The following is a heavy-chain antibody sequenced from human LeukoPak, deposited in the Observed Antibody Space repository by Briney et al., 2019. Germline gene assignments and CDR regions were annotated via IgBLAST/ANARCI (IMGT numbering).Heavy chain of an antibody. CDR1: GYTFTSYA. J-gene: IGHJ6*02. V-gene: IGHV1-3*01. D-gene: IGHD3-3*01. Sequence: ASVKVSCKASGYTFTSYAMHWVRQAPGQRLEWMGWINAGNGNTKYSQKFQGRVTITRDTSASTAYMELSSLRSEDTGVYYCASTYYDFWSGYLNPYYYYGMDVWGQGTTVTVSS. CDR2: INAGNGNT. CDR3: ASTYYDFWSGYLNPYYYYGMDV.